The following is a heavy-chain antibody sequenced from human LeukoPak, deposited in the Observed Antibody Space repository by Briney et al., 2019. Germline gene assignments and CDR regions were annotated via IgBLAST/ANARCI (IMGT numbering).Heavy chain of an antibody. CDR2: IGTAGDT. CDR1: GFTFSSYD. CDR3: ARSSGVVVPAARIDY. D-gene: IGHD2-2*01. J-gene: IGHJ4*02. V-gene: IGHV3-13*01. Sequence: GGSLGLSCAASGFTFSSYDMHWVRQATGKGLEWVSAIGTAGDTYYPGSVKGRFTISRENAKNSLYLQMNSLRAGDTAVYYCARSSGVVVPAARIDYWGQGTLVTVSS.